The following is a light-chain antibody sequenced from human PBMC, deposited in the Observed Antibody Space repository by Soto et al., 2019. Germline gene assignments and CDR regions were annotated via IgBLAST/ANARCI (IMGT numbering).Light chain of an antibody. CDR3: QQYGSSST. CDR2: GAS. Sequence: EIVLTQSPGPLSLSPGARATLSCRASQSVSSSYLVWSQQKPGQAPRLLTYGASSRATGIPDRFSGSGSGTDFTLTISSLEPEDFAVYYCQQYGSSSTFGQGTRLEI. CDR1: QSVSSSY. J-gene: IGKJ5*01. V-gene: IGKV3-20*01.